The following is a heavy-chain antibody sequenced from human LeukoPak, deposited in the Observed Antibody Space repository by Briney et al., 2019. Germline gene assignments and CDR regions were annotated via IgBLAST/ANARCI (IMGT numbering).Heavy chain of an antibody. J-gene: IGHJ4*02. D-gene: IGHD3-10*01. CDR2: IHYDSSTD. CDR1: GFAFSSYG. Sequence: GGSLRLSCAASGFAFSSYGMHWLRQAPGKGLEWVAYIHYDSSTDDYADSVKGRFTISRDNSKKTLYLQMNSLRAEDTAVYYCAKAPWVWFGELLMYYFDYWGQGTLVTVSS. V-gene: IGHV3-30*02. CDR3: AKAPWVWFGELLMYYFDY.